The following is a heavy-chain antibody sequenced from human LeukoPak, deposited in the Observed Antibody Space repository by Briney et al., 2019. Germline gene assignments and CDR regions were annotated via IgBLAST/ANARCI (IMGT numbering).Heavy chain of an antibody. CDR1: GGSISSSSYY. V-gene: IGHV4-39*01. CDR2: IYYSGST. Sequence: SETLSLTCTVSGGSISSSSYYWGWIRQPPGKGLEWIGSIYYSGSTYYNPSLKSRVTISVDTSKNQFSLKLSSVTAADTAVYYCARHETHEMAPWYRHDAFDIWGQGTMVTVSS. D-gene: IGHD5-24*01. J-gene: IGHJ3*02. CDR3: ARHETHEMAPWYRHDAFDI.